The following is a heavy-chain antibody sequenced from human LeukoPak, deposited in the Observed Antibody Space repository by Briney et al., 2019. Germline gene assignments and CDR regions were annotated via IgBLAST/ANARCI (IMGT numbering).Heavy chain of an antibody. D-gene: IGHD5-24*01. V-gene: IGHV4-61*02. Sequence: PSQTLSLTCTVSGGSINSGSYYWSWIRQPAGKGLEWIGRIYTSGSTNYNPSLKSRVTISVDTSKNQFSLKLSSVTAADTAVHYCPAWGWLQWGFDYWGQGTLVTVSS. CDR2: IYTSGST. J-gene: IGHJ4*02. CDR3: PAWGWLQWGFDY. CDR1: GGSINSGSYY.